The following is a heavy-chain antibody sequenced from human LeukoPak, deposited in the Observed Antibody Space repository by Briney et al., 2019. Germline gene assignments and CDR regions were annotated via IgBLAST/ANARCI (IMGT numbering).Heavy chain of an antibody. D-gene: IGHD6-19*01. V-gene: IGHV3-30*02. CDR3: ARDLIRSQSSGWPHYYYYYMDV. Sequence: PGGSLRLSCAASGFTFSSYGMHWVRQAPGKGLEWVAFIRYDGSNKYYADSVKGRFTISRDNSKNTLYLQMNSLRAEDTAVYYCARDLIRSQSSGWPHYYYYYMDVWGKGTTVTVSS. CDR1: GFTFSSYG. J-gene: IGHJ6*03. CDR2: IRYDGSNK.